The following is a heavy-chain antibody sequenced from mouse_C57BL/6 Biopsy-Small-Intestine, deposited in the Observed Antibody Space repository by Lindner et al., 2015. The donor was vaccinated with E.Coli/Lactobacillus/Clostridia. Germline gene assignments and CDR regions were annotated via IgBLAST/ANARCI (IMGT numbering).Heavy chain of an antibody. CDR3: ARPYYYAMDY. CDR2: ISSGSSTI. J-gene: IGHJ4*01. Sequence: VQLQEVWGGLVKPGGSLKLSCAASGFTFSDYGMHWVRQAPEKGLEWVAYISSGSSTIYYADTVKGRFTISRDNAKNTLFLQMTSLRSEDTAIYYCARPYYYAMDYWGQGTSVTVSS. CDR1: GFTFSDYG. V-gene: IGHV5-17*01.